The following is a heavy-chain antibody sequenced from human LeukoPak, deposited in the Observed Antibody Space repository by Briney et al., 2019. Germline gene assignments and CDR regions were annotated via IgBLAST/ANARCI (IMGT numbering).Heavy chain of an antibody. Sequence: ASVKVSCKASGYTFTGYYMHWVRQAPGQGLEWMGRINPNSGGTNYARKFQGRVTMTRDTSISTAYMELSRLRSDDTAVYYCARELLTADYDILTGYWFDPWGQGTLVTVSS. V-gene: IGHV1-2*06. CDR2: INPNSGGT. CDR1: GYTFTGYY. D-gene: IGHD3-9*01. CDR3: ARELLTADYDILTGYWFDP. J-gene: IGHJ5*02.